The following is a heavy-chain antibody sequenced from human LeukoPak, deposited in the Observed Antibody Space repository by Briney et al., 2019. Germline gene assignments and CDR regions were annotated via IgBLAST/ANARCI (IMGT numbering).Heavy chain of an antibody. Sequence: GASVKVSCKASDYTFTAHYIHWVRQAPGQGLEWMGRIDPNSGDTSYVQKFQGRVTMTRDTSISTAHMDLSGLISDDTAVYYCATSVAVAGSFDYWGQGTLVTVSS. D-gene: IGHD6-19*01. CDR3: ATSVAVAGSFDY. CDR2: IDPNSGDT. J-gene: IGHJ4*02. CDR1: DYTFTAHY. V-gene: IGHV1-2*06.